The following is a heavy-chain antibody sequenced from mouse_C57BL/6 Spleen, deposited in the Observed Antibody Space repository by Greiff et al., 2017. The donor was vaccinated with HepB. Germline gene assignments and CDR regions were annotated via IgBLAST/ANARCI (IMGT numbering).Heavy chain of an antibody. CDR2: IYPGDGDT. CDR3: ARSEYGYDGAWFAY. V-gene: IGHV1-80*01. CDR1: GYAFSSYW. D-gene: IGHD2-2*01. Sequence: QVHVKQSGAELVKPGASVKISCKASGYAFSSYWMNWVKQRPGKGLEWIGQIYPGDGDTNYNGKFKGKATLTADKSSSTAYMQLSSLTSEDSAVYFCARSEYGYDGAWFAYWGQGTLVTVSA. J-gene: IGHJ3*01.